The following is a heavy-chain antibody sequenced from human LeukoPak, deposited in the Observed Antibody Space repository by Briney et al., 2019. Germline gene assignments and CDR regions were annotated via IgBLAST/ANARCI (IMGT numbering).Heavy chain of an antibody. Sequence: SSVKVSCKASGGTFSSYAISWVRQAPGQGLEWMGGIIPIFGTANYAQKFQGRFTITTDESTSTAYMELSSLRSEDTAVYYCARDYGDYVWGSYRSWGQGTLVTVSS. CDR1: GGTFSSYA. J-gene: IGHJ4*02. CDR2: IIPIFGTA. D-gene: IGHD3-16*02. CDR3: ARDYGDYVWGSYRS. V-gene: IGHV1-69*05.